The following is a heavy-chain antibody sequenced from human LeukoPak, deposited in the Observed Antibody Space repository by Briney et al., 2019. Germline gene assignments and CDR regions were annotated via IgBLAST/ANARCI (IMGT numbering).Heavy chain of an antibody. Sequence: SVKVSCKASGGTFSSYAISWVRQAPGQGLEWMGGIIPIFGTANYAQKFQGRVTITADESTSTAYMELSSLGSEDTAVYYCARDMRLGRTIDYWGQGTLVTVSS. CDR3: ARDMRLGRTIDY. CDR2: IIPIFGTA. CDR1: GGTFSSYA. J-gene: IGHJ4*02. V-gene: IGHV1-69*13. D-gene: IGHD7-27*01.